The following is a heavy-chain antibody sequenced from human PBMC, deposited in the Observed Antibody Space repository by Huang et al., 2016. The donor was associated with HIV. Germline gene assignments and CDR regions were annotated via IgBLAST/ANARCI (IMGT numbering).Heavy chain of an antibody. V-gene: IGHV3-21*01. CDR3: VRIGYGENSYGSGYFDP. J-gene: IGHJ5*02. CDR2: INVPCTHI. Sequence: EVQLVESGGGLVKPGGSLRLSCAASGFTLPTFSMNWVRQAPGSGRQVVASINVPCTHIDYAASVDGRFTISRDNTRNSLYLQLNSLRAEDTAVYYCVRIGYGENSYGSGYFDPWGQGTLVAVSS. D-gene: IGHD4-17*01. CDR1: GFTLPTFS.